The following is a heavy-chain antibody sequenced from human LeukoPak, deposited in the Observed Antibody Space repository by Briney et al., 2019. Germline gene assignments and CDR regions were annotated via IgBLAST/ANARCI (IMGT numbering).Heavy chain of an antibody. Sequence: GGTLRLSCAASGFTFNSYAMNWVRQAPGKGLEWVSTISSSGNNTYYTDSVKGRFTISRDNSKNTLFLQMNSLRAEDTAVYYCATDGGPAYSSSWYLYWGQGSLVTVSS. CDR2: ISSSGNNT. D-gene: IGHD6-13*01. CDR1: GFTFNSYA. J-gene: IGHJ4*02. V-gene: IGHV3-23*01. CDR3: ATDGGPAYSSSWYLY.